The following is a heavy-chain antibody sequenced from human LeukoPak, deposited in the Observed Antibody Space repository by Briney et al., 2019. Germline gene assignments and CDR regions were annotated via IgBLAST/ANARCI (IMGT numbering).Heavy chain of an antibody. CDR2: IRGGGGDT. CDR3: AKISWDGRGTFY. CDR1: GFTFSTYS. V-gene: IGHV3-23*01. D-gene: IGHD2-15*01. Sequence: GGSLRLSCAASGFTFSTYSMSWVRQAPGKGLEWVSSIRGGGGDTYYADSVKGRFTISSDNSKDTLSLQMNSLRAEDTAVYYCAKISWDGRGTFYWGQGTLVTVSP. J-gene: IGHJ4*02.